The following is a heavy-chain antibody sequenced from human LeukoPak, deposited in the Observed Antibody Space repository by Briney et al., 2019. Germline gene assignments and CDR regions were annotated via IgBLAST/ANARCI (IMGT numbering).Heavy chain of an antibody. CDR2: IKQDGSEK. Sequence: GGSLRLSCAASGFIFSNYWMSWVRQAPGKGLEGGANIKQDGSEKYYVDSVNGRFTISRDNAKNSLYLQMNSLRAEDTAVYYCARDAYSSSWYGDYWGRGTLVTVSS. V-gene: IGHV3-7*01. CDR3: ARDAYSSSWYGDY. CDR1: GFIFSNYW. D-gene: IGHD6-13*01. J-gene: IGHJ4*02.